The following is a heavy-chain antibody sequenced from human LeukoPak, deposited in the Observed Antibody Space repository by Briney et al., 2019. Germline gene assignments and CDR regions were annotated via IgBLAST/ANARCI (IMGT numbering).Heavy chain of an antibody. J-gene: IGHJ5*02. CDR2: IYYSGST. V-gene: IGHV4-39*07. CDR1: GGSISSSSYY. Sequence: PAETLSLTCTVSGGSISSSSYYWGWIRRPPGKGLEWIGSIYYSGSTYYNPSLKSRVTISVDTSKNQFSLKLSSVTAADTAVYYCARDETYYYDSSGYYSFDPWGQGTLVTVSS. CDR3: ARDETYYYDSSGYYSFDP. D-gene: IGHD3-22*01.